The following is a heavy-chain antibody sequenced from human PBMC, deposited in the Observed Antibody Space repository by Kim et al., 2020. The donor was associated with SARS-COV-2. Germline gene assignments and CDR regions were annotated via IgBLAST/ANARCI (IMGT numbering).Heavy chain of an antibody. D-gene: IGHD6-19*01. V-gene: IGHV3-30*03. Sequence: YADALKGRFTTSSDNSQNTLYLQMNRLRAENTAVYYCARDKMLQWLTSDYWGQGTLVTVSS. J-gene: IGHJ4*02. CDR3: ARDKMLQWLTSDY.